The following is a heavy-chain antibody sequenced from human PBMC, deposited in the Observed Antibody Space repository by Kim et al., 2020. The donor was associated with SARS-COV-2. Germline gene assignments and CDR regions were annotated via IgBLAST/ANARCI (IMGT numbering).Heavy chain of an antibody. D-gene: IGHD3-10*01. CDR1: GYTFTGYY. Sequence: ASVKVSCKASGYTFTGYYMHWVRQAPGQGLEWMGWINSNSGGTNYAQKFQGRVTMTRDTSISTAYMELSRLRSDDTAVYYCATERGIYGSGRYALFDYWGQGPLVTVSS. CDR3: ATERGIYGSGRYALFDY. J-gene: IGHJ4*02. CDR2: INSNSGGT. V-gene: IGHV1-2*02.